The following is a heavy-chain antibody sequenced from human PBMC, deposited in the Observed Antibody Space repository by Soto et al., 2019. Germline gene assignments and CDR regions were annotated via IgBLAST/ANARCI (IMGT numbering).Heavy chain of an antibody. V-gene: IGHV4-59*01. J-gene: IGHJ4*02. CDR1: GGSISSYY. D-gene: IGHD1-26*01. CDR3: ARPEPEWELRH. CDR2: IYYSGST. Sequence: QVQLQESGPGLVKPSETLSLTCTVSGGSISSYYWSWIRQPPGKGLECIGYIYYSGSTNYNPSLKSRVTISVDTSKNQFSLKLSSVTAADTAVYYCARPEPEWELRHWGQGTLVTVSS.